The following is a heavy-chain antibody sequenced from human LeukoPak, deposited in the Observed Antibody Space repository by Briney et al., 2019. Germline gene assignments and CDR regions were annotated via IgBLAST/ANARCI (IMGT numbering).Heavy chain of an antibody. Sequence: GGSLRLSCAASGFTFSSYSMNWVRQAPGKGLEWVSSISSRSSYIYYADSVKGRFTISRDNAKNSLYLQMNSLRAEDTAVYYCARDKTYSSGSLYGYWGQGTLVTVSS. CDR2: ISSRSSYI. J-gene: IGHJ4*02. D-gene: IGHD6-19*01. CDR1: GFTFSSYS. CDR3: ARDKTYSSGSLYGY. V-gene: IGHV3-21*01.